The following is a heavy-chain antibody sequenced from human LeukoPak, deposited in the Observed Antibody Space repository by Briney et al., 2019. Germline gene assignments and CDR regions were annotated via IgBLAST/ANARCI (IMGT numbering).Heavy chain of an antibody. J-gene: IGHJ3*02. CDR2: INPNSGVT. CDR1: GYTFIDYF. V-gene: IGHV1-2*02. CDR3: ARAVSGTLGGAFDI. D-gene: IGHD1-14*01. Sequence: ASVTVSCKASGYTFIDYFIHWVRQTPGQGLEWLGWINPNSGVTIYAQTFQGRVTLTRDTAAYMELSSLKYDDTAVYYCARAVSGTLGGAFDIWGQGTAVTVSS.